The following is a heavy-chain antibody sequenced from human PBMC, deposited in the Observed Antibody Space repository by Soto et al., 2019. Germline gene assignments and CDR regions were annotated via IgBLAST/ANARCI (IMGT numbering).Heavy chain of an antibody. Sequence: SETLSLTCTVSGGSISIYYWSWIRQPPGKGLEWIGYIYYSGSTNYNPSLKSRVTISVDTSKNQFSLKLSSVTAADTAVYYCARAAAGTPGANWFDPWGQGTLVTVSS. CDR2: IYYSGST. J-gene: IGHJ5*02. D-gene: IGHD6-13*01. CDR3: ARAAAGTPGANWFDP. V-gene: IGHV4-59*01. CDR1: GGSISIYY.